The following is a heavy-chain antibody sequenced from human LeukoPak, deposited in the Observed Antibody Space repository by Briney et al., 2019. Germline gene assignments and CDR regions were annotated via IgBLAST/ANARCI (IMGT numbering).Heavy chain of an antibody. Sequence: GRSLRLSCTASGFTFGDYAMSWVRQAPGKGLEWVSWITSSSDSIYYADSVKGRFTISRDNAKNSLYLQMNSLRDEDTAVYYCSSESRYWGQGTLVIVSS. D-gene: IGHD3-22*01. CDR3: SSESRY. J-gene: IGHJ4*02. V-gene: IGHV3-48*02. CDR1: GFTFGDYA. CDR2: ITSSSDSI.